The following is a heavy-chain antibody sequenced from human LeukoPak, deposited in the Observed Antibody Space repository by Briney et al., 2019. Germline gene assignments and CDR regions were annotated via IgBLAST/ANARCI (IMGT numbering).Heavy chain of an antibody. CDR2: FDPEDGET. J-gene: IGHJ4*02. D-gene: IGHD3-10*01. CDR1: GYTLTELS. V-gene: IGHV1-24*01. CDR3: ASGGPYYGSGSYYNYDY. Sequence: GASVKVSCKVSGYTLTELSMHWVRQAPGKGLEWMGGFDPEDGETIYAQKFQGRVTMTEDTSTDTAYMELSSLRSEDTAVYYCASGGPYYGSGSYYNYDYWGQGTLVTVSS.